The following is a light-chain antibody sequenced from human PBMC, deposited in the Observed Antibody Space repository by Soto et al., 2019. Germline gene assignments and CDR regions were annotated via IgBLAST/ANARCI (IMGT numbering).Light chain of an antibody. J-gene: IGLJ1*01. V-gene: IGLV2-14*01. Sequence: QSVLTQPASVSGSPGQSITISCSDVGGYKYVSWYQHHPGKAPELIIYEVSNRPSGVSNRFSGSKSGNTASLTISGLQAEDVSDYCCSSYTSSSTLIFGTGTNVTVL. CDR3: SSYTSSSTLI. CDR1: DVGGYKY. CDR2: EVS.